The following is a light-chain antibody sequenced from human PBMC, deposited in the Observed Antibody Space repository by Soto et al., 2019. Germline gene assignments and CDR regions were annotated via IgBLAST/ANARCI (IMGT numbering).Light chain of an antibody. CDR3: NSFTTSSTYV. CDR2: DVT. J-gene: IGLJ1*01. V-gene: IGLV2-18*02. Sequence: QSVLTQPPSVSGSPGQSVAISCTGTSSDVGSYNRVAWYQQPPGTAPKLIIYDVTNRPSGVPYRFSGSKSGNTASLTISGLQAEDEADYYCNSFTTSSTYVFGTGTKVTVL. CDR1: SSDVGSYNR.